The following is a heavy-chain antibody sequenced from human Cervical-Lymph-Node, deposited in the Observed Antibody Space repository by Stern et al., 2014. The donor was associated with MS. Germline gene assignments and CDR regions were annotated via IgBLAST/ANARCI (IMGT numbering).Heavy chain of an antibody. D-gene: IGHD5-12*01. Sequence: EVQLVESGGGLVQPGGSLRLSCAASGFTFSSFAMSLVRQAPGKGLELVSAICGSGGSTYYADSVKGRFTISRDNSKNTLYLQMNSLRAEDTAVYYCAKDEGYSGYDPLDYWGQGTLVTVSS. CDR2: ICGSGGST. CDR1: GFTFSSFA. J-gene: IGHJ4*02. CDR3: AKDEGYSGYDPLDY. V-gene: IGHV3-23*04.